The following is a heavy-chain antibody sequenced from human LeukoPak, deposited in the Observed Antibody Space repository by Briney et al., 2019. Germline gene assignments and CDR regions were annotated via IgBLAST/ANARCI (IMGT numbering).Heavy chain of an antibody. V-gene: IGHV3-33*01. CDR3: ARARDSGYYTYYFDY. Sequence: AGSLRLSCAAPGFTFSSYGMHWVRQAPGRGLEWVAVIWYDGSNKYYADSVKGRFTISRDNSKNTLYLQMSSLRAEDTAVYYCARARDSGYYTYYFDYWGQGTVVTVSS. CDR1: GFTFSSYG. CDR2: IWYDGSNK. J-gene: IGHJ4*02. D-gene: IGHD3-3*01.